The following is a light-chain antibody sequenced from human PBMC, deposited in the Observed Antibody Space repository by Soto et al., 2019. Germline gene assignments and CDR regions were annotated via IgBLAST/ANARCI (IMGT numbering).Light chain of an antibody. J-gene: IGKJ3*01. CDR2: DAS. Sequence: AIQLTQSPSSLSASVGDRVTITCRASQGLSSALAWYQQKPGQAPKLLISDASSLQSGVPSRFSGSGSGTDFTLTISSLQPEDFATYSCQQFNTHPFTFGPGTKVDTK. CDR1: QGLSSA. CDR3: QQFNTHPFT. V-gene: IGKV1-13*02.